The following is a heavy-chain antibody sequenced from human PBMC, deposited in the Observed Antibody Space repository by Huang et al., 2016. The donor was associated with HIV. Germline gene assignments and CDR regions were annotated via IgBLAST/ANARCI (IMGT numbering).Heavy chain of an antibody. CDR2: IYSNGEG. Sequence: QITLRESGPALVKPTQTLTLTCTFSGFSLTTTGVGVGWIRQPPGQALEWLAFIYSNGEGRYSPSLSSRLTITKDTSKNQVVLTMTNMDPVDTATYYCAHSTDASAATFYFDFWGQGTLVAVSS. CDR1: GFSLTTTGVG. CDR3: AHSTDASAATFYFDF. J-gene: IGHJ4*02. V-gene: IGHV2-5*01. D-gene: IGHD6-25*01.